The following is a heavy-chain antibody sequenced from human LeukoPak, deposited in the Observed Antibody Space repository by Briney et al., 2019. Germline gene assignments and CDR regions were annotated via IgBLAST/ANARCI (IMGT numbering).Heavy chain of an antibody. J-gene: IGHJ6*02. V-gene: IGHV4-59*01. Sequence: SETLSLTCTVSGGSINNYYWSWIRQPPGKGLEWIGYIHYSGSTNYNPSLKSRVTISVDTSKNQFSLKLSSVTAADTAVYYCASEGEFGYYYGMDVWGQGTTVTVSS. CDR3: ASEGEFGYYYGMDV. CDR1: GGSINNYY. D-gene: IGHD3-10*01. CDR2: IHYSGST.